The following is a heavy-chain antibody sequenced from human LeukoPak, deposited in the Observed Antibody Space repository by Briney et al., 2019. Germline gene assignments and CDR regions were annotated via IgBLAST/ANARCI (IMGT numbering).Heavy chain of an antibody. CDR3: ARVAELLYFDY. Sequence: GGSLRLSCAASGFAFSSYEMNWARQAPGKGLEWVSYISSSGSTIYYADSVKGRFTISRDNAKNPLYLQMNSLRAEDTAVYYCARVAELLYFDYWGQGTLVTVSS. J-gene: IGHJ4*02. CDR1: GFAFSSYE. V-gene: IGHV3-48*03. D-gene: IGHD3-10*01. CDR2: ISSSGSTI.